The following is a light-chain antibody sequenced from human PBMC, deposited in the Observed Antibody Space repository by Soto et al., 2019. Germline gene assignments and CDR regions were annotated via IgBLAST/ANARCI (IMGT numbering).Light chain of an antibody. V-gene: IGLV1-44*01. Sequence: QSVLTQPPSASGTPGQRVTISCSGTSSNIGSNTVNWYQQLQGTAPKLLMYTNNQRPSGVPDRFSGSKSGTSASLAISGLQSEDEADYYCAAWDDSLNGVVFGGGTQLTVL. CDR1: SSNIGSNT. J-gene: IGLJ2*01. CDR3: AAWDDSLNGVV. CDR2: TNN.